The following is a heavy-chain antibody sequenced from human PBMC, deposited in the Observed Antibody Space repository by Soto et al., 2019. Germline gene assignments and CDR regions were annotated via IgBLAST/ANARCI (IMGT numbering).Heavy chain of an antibody. D-gene: IGHD6-19*01. V-gene: IGHV4-31*03. CDR1: GGSFRGGGSS. CDR3: VRGVAA. J-gene: IGHJ4*02. CDR2: IYYSGST. Sequence: QVQLQESGPGLVKPSQTLSLTCTVSGGSFRGGGSSWGWIRQHPGKGLEWIGYIYYSGSTYYNPSLKSRVSISIDTSKNQFSLKLSSVTAADTAVYYCVRGVAAWGQGTLVTVSS.